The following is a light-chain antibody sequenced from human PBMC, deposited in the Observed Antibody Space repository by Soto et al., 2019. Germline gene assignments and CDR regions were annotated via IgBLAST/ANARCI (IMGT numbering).Light chain of an antibody. CDR1: QSVSSY. CDR2: DAS. J-gene: IGKJ5*01. CDR3: QQHSNWPGS. V-gene: IGKV3-11*01. Sequence: EIVWTQSPATLSLSPGERATLSCRASQSVSSYLAWYRQKPGQAPRLLIHDASNRATGIPARFSGSGSGTDFTLTITSLDPEDFAVYSCQQHSNWPGSFGQGTRLEIK.